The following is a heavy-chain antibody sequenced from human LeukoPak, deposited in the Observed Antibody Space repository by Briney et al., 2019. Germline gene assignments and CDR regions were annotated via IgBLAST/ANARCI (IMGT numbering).Heavy chain of an antibody. CDR1: GFTFSSYG. CDR3: ARVSQGYFDL. J-gene: IGHJ2*01. CDR2: IWYDGSNK. V-gene: IGHV3-33*01. Sequence: GGSLRLSCAAPGFTFSSYGMHWVRQAPGKGLEWVAVIWYDGSNKYYADSVKGRFTISRGNSKNTLYLQMNSLRAEDTAVYYCARVSQGYFDLWGRGTLVTVSS.